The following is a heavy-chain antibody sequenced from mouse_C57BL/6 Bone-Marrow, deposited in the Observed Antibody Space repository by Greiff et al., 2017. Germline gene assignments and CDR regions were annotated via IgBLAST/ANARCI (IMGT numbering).Heavy chain of an antibody. CDR3: ARVPSTMVTTAWYFDV. V-gene: IGHV1-53*01. CDR2: INPSDGGT. Sequence: QVQLQQPGTELVKPGASVKLSCKASGYTFTSYWMHWVKQRPGQGLEWIGNINPSDGGTNYNEKFKSKATLTVDKSSSTAYMQLSSLTSEDSAVYYGARVPSTMVTTAWYFDVWGTGTTVTVSS. CDR1: GYTFTSYW. J-gene: IGHJ1*03. D-gene: IGHD2-2*01.